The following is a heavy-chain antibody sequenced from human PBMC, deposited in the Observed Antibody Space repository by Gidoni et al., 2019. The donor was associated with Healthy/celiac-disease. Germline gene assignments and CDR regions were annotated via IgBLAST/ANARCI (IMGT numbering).Heavy chain of an antibody. J-gene: IGHJ5*02. D-gene: IGHD3-16*02. CDR3: ARAHWMSYQENWFDP. CDR1: GGSISSYY. Sequence: QVQLQESGPGLVKPSETLSLTCTVSGGSISSYYWSWIRQPPGKGLEWIGYIYYSGSTNYNPSLKSRVTISVDTSKNQFSLKLSSVTAADTAVYYCARAHWMSYQENWFDPWGQGTLVTVSS. CDR2: IYYSGST. V-gene: IGHV4-59*01.